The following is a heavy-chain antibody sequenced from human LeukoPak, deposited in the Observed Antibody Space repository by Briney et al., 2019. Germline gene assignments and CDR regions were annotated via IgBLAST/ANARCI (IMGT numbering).Heavy chain of an antibody. J-gene: IGHJ5*02. V-gene: IGHV3-23*01. CDR3: AKGAASGLVDWFDP. D-gene: IGHD3-22*01. Sequence: GGSLRLSCAASGFTFSDFAMMWVRQAPGKGLEWVSSITGDYATYSADPAKGRFTTSRDNSKNIVYLQMDSLRDDDTAVYYCAKGAASGLVDWFDPWGQGTLVTVSS. CDR1: GFTFSDFA. CDR2: ITGDYAT.